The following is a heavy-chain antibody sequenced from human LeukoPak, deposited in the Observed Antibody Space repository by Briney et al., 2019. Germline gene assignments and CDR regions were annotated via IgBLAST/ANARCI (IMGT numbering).Heavy chain of an antibody. Sequence: PSETLSLTCAVSGYSISSGYYWGWIRPPPGKGRELIGSIYHSGSTYYNPSLKSRVTISVDTSKNQFSLKLSSVTAADTAVYYCARHPYSNYWFDHWGQGTLVTVSS. CDR2: IYHSGST. D-gene: IGHD4-11*01. J-gene: IGHJ5*02. V-gene: IGHV4-38-2*01. CDR3: ARHPYSNYWFDH. CDR1: GYSISSGYY.